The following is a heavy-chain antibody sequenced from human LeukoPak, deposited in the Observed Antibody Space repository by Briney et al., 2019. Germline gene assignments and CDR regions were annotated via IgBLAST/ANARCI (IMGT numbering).Heavy chain of an antibody. J-gene: IGHJ6*02. D-gene: IGHD2-2*01. CDR3: ARGASRTSLYYYGMDV. Sequence: SETLSLTCTVSGGSISSYFWSWIRQPAGKGLEWIGRIYSSGSTNYNASLKSRVTMSVDTSKNQFSLKLSSVTAADTAVYYCARGASRTSLYYYGMDVWGQGTTVTVSS. CDR1: GGSISSYF. CDR2: IYSSGST. V-gene: IGHV4-4*07.